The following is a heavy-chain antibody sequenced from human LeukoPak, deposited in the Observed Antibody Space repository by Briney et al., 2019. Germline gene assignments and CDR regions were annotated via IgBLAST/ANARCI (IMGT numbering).Heavy chain of an antibody. V-gene: IGHV3-53*01. CDR2: TYTGGNS. Sequence: GGSLRLSCAASGFTVSSIHMVWVRQAPGKGLEWVSVTYTGGNSYYADSVKGRFIISRDISKNTLYLQMNSLRAEDSALYHCARGGRGSAAVVAPRSFDIWGQGTMVTVSS. J-gene: IGHJ3*02. CDR1: GFTVSSIH. D-gene: IGHD3-22*01. CDR3: ARGGRGSAAVVAPRSFDI.